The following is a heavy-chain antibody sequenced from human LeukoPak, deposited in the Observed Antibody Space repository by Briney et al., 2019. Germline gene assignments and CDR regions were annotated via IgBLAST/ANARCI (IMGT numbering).Heavy chain of an antibody. CDR1: GVSISSSS. CDR2: ISSSSSYI. D-gene: IGHD2-2*01. Sequence: ETLSLTCTVPGVSISSSSYYWGWIRQPPGKGLEWVSSISSSSSYIYYADSVKGRFTISRDNAKNSLYLQMNSLRAEDTAVYYCARGGRTVPAARGDYWGQGTLVTVSS. J-gene: IGHJ4*02. V-gene: IGHV3-21*01. CDR3: ARGGRTVPAARGDY.